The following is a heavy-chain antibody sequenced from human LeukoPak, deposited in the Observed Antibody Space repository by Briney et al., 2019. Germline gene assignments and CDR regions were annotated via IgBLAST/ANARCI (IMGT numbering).Heavy chain of an antibody. J-gene: IGHJ4*02. CDR1: GFTFSRYD. CDR3: AADPLNYYDSSGRTPHY. Sequence: GGSLRLSCAASGFTFSRYDMNWVRQAPGKGLEWVSYITSNSETIYYADSVKGRFTISRDNAKNSLYLQMNSLRAEDTAVYYCAADPLNYYDSSGRTPHYWGQGTLVTVSS. V-gene: IGHV3-48*03. D-gene: IGHD3-22*01. CDR2: ITSNSETI.